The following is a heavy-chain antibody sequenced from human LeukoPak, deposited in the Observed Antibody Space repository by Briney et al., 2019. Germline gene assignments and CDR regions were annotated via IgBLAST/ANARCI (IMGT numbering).Heavy chain of an antibody. CDR2: FYRGDNT. Sequence: PGGSLRLSCAASGFTVSGNYMNWVRQAPGKGLEWVSLFYRGDNTYYAASVKGRFTISRDNSKSTLYLQMNSLRAEDTAVYYCAGGYYFDYWGQGTLVTVSS. J-gene: IGHJ4*02. V-gene: IGHV3-53*01. D-gene: IGHD3-22*01. CDR3: AGGYYFDY. CDR1: GFTVSGNY.